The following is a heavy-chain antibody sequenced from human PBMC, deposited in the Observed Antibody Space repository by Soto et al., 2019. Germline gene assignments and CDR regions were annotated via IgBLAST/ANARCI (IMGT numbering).Heavy chain of an antibody. D-gene: IGHD1-26*01. CDR3: ARAEWELSAYFDY. CDR1: GGSISSSSYY. J-gene: IGHJ4*02. CDR2: IYYSGST. V-gene: IGHV4-39*01. Sequence: SETLSLTCTVSGGSISSSSYYWGWIRQPPGKGLEWIGSIYYSGSTYYNPSLKSRVTISVDTSKNQFSLKLSSVTAADTAVYYCARAEWELSAYFDYWGQGTLVTVSS.